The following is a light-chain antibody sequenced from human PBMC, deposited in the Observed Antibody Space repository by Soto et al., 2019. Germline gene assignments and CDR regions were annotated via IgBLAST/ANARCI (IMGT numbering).Light chain of an antibody. J-gene: IGLJ2*01. Sequence: QSALTQPASVSGSPGQSITISCTGTSSDVGSYNLVSWFQQHPGKAPKLMIYEGSKRPSGVSIRFSGSKSGNTASLTISGLQAEDEADYYCCSYAVTNIVVVGGGTKLTVL. CDR3: CSYAVTNIVV. CDR1: SSDVGSYNL. V-gene: IGLV2-23*01. CDR2: EGS.